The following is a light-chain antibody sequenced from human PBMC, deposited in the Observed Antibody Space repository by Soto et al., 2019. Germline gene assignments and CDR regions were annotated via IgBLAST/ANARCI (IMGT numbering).Light chain of an antibody. CDR2: DAS. CDR3: QQRSNWPGFT. CDR1: QSVSSY. Sequence: EIVLTQSPATLSLSPGERATLSCRASQSVSSYLAWYQQKPGQAPRLLIYDASNRATGIPARFSGSGSGTDFTLTISSLEPEDFAFYYCQQRSNWPGFTFGPGTKVDIK. V-gene: IGKV3-11*01. J-gene: IGKJ3*01.